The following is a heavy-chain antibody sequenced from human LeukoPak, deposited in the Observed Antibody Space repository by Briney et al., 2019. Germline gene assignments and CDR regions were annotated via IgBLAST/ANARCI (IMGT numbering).Heavy chain of an antibody. D-gene: IGHD3/OR15-3a*01. Sequence: GGSLRLSCAASGSTFSSHWMTWVRQAPGKGLEWVANIKIDGGEKFYVDSVKGRFTISRDNAKNSLYLQMNSLRAEDTAVYYCARGGLAAANYYYYMDVWGKGTTVTVSS. CDR3: ARGGLAAANYYYYMDV. CDR1: GSTFSSHW. V-gene: IGHV3-7*01. J-gene: IGHJ6*03. CDR2: IKIDGGEK.